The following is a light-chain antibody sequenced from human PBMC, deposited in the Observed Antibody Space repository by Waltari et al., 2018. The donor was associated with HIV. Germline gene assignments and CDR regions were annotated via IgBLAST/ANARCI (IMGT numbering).Light chain of an antibody. CDR2: DVD. CDR3: CSYAGSYTRYV. J-gene: IGLJ1*01. CDR1: SSDLRGYNY. Sequence: QSALSQPRTVSGSPGPSVTISCPVTSSDLRGYNYVPLYQQCPGKAPKLIIYDVDKRHSGVPERFSGSKSGNTASLTISGLQPEDEADYYCCSYAGSYTRYVFGDGAKVAVL. V-gene: IGLV2-11*01.